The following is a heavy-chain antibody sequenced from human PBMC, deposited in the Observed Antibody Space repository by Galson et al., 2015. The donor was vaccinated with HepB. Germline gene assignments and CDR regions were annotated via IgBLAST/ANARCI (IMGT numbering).Heavy chain of an antibody. Sequence: SETLSLTCTVSGGSISSSSYYWGWIRQPPGKGLEWIGSIYYSGSTYYNPSLKSRVTISVDTSKNQFSLKLSSVTAADTAVYYCARLWGSNYDILTGLGAFDIWGQGTMVTVSS. CDR1: GGSISSSSYY. CDR3: ARLWGSNYDILTGLGAFDI. D-gene: IGHD3-9*01. CDR2: IYYSGST. V-gene: IGHV4-39*01. J-gene: IGHJ3*02.